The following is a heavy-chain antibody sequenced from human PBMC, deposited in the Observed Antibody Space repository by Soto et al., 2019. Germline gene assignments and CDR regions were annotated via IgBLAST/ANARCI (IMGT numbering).Heavy chain of an antibody. D-gene: IGHD3-3*01. V-gene: IGHV3-23*01. J-gene: IGHJ6*02. CDR2: ISGSGGTT. CDR1: GFTFENYA. CDR3: AKDSWAIFGVPAGEYYAMDV. Sequence: GGSLRLSCVASGFTFENYAMSWVRQAPGKGLEWVSAISGSGGTTYYSDSVKGRFTISRDNSKNTVYLQMNDLRVEDAAEYFCAKDSWAIFGVPAGEYYAMDVWGQGTTGTVSS.